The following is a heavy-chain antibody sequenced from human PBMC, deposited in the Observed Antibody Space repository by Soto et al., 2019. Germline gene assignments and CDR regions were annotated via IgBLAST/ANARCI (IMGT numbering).Heavy chain of an antibody. CDR3: ARSRSGSYPAGDY. D-gene: IGHD1-26*01. V-gene: IGHV1-3*01. Sequence: GVSVKVSCKTSGYAFNSYAMHWVRQAPGQRVEWMGWINAGNGNTKYSQKLQGRVTITRDTSASTAYMELSSLRSEDTAVYYCARSRSGSYPAGDYWGQGTLVTVSS. CDR1: GYAFNSYA. J-gene: IGHJ4*02. CDR2: INAGNGNT.